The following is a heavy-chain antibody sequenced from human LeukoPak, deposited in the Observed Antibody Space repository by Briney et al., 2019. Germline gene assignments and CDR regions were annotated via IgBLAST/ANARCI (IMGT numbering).Heavy chain of an antibody. D-gene: IGHD6-19*01. Sequence: SVKVSCKASGGTFSSYAISWVRQTPGHRLEWMGGIIPIFGTAKYAQKFQGRVTTTADESPSTAYMEMSSGRSEDTGVYYSAREYSSVWSHFDYWGKGTLVTASP. J-gene: IGHJ4*02. CDR2: IIPIFGTA. CDR3: AREYSSVWSHFDY. V-gene: IGHV1-69*13. CDR1: GGTFSSYA.